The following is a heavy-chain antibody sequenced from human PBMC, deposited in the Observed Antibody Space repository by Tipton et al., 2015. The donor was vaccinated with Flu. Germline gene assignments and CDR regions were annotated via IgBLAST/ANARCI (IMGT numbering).Heavy chain of an antibody. CDR2: IYYTGST. Sequence: TLSLTCTVSGGSISSYYWSWIRQPPGKGLEWIGYIYYTGSTNYNPSLKSRVTISVDTSKNQFSLMLSSVTAADTAVYYCAGSNRHSGSGYPRPLAGLDYWGQGTLVTVSS. D-gene: IGHD3-22*01. CDR3: AGSNRHSGSGYPRPLAGLDY. V-gene: IGHV4-59*01. CDR1: GGSISSYY. J-gene: IGHJ4*02.